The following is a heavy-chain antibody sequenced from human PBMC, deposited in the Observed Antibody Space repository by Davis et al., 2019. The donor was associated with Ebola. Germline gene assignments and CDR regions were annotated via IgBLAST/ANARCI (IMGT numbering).Heavy chain of an antibody. D-gene: IGHD4-17*01. CDR3: TIDVMGDYLTPYDN. CDR2: IKSKRDAGTR. J-gene: IGHJ4*02. CDR1: GFTFSSYW. V-gene: IGHV3-15*07. Sequence: GGSLRLSCAASGFTFSSYWTHWVRQAPGKGLEWVSRIKSKRDAGTRDYAAPVNGRFTISRDDSINTLYLQMDSLHTEDPAVYYCTIDVMGDYLTPYDNWGQGSLVTVSS.